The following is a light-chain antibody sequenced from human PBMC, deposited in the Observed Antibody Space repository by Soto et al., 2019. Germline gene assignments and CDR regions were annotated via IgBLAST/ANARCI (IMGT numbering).Light chain of an antibody. J-gene: IGLJ2*01. Sequence: QSVLTQPASVSGSPGQSITISCIGTNSDVGAYKYVSWYQQQPDKAPKLMIYEGGKRPSGVSNRFSGSKSGNTASLTISGLQAEDEADYYCCSFALRSTLIFGGGTKLTVL. CDR3: CSFALRSTLI. V-gene: IGLV2-23*01. CDR1: NSDVGAYKY. CDR2: EGG.